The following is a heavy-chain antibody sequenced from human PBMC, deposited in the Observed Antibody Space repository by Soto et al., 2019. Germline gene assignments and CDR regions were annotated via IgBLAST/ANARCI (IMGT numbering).Heavy chain of an antibody. CDR3: ATDGVLTTTIRFYYLAF. CDR1: GFGFNGYA. V-gene: IGHV3-30*04. J-gene: IGHJ4*02. Sequence: QGQLVESGGGVVQPGTSLRLSCAASGFGFNGYALHWVRQAPGKGLEWVAAISFDGRNEDYANSVKGRFTISRDNSRETLFLQLNSLRTEDTAIYYCATDGVLTTTIRFYYLAFWGRGTLVTVSS. CDR2: ISFDGRNE. D-gene: IGHD2-21*02.